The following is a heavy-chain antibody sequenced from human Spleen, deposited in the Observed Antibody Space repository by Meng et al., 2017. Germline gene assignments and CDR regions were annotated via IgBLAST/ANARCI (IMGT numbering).Heavy chain of an antibody. V-gene: IGHV3-21*01. D-gene: IGHD2-2*02. CDR2: ITPSSVYI. CDR1: KLTFMTYT. Sequence: EVQCVGHGGGLVKPGGSLSLSCAASKLTFMTYTMNWVRQAPGKGLEWVSSITPSSVYIYDADSVKGRFTISRDNIKNSLFLQMNSLRADDTAVYYCARGYTTSPGHFDCWGQGTLVTVSS. J-gene: IGHJ4*02. CDR3: ARGYTTSPGHFDC.